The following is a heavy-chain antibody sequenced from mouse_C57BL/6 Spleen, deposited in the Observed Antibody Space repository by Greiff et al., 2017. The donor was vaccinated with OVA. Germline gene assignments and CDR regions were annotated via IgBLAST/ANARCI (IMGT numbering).Heavy chain of an antibody. CDR2: IWGVGST. V-gene: IGHV2-6*01. CDR1: GFSLTSYG. CDR3: ASDFGYDGGFAY. J-gene: IGHJ3*01. D-gene: IGHD2-2*01. Sequence: VKLMESGPGLVAPSQSLSITCTVSGFSLTSYGVDWVRQSPGKGLEWLGVIWGVGSTNYNSALKSRLSISKDNSKSQVFLKMNSLQTDDTAMYYCASDFGYDGGFAYWGQGTLVTVSA.